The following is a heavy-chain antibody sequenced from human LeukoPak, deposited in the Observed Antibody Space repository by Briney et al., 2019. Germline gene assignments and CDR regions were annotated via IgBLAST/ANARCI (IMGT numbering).Heavy chain of an antibody. CDR3: ARGRYSGYDFDY. CDR2: IANDGRDK. D-gene: IGHD5-12*01. J-gene: IGHJ4*02. V-gene: IGHV3-30*03. Sequence: GGSLRLSCAASGFSFSSYAMYWVRQAPGKGPEWVAVIANDGRDKYQADSVKGRFIISRDNSKNTLYLQMSSLRAEDTAVYYCARGRYSGYDFDYWGQGTLVTVSS. CDR1: GFSFSSYA.